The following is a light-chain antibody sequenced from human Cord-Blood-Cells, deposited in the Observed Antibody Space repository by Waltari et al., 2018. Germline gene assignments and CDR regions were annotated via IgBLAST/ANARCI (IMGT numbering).Light chain of an antibody. CDR2: DAS. V-gene: IGKV3-11*01. CDR3: QQRSNWPT. Sequence: IVLTQPPATLSLSPGERATLSCRASQSVSSYLAWYQQKPGQAPRLLIYDASNRATGIPARFSGSGSGTDFTLTISSLEPEDFAVDYCQQRSNWPTFGQGTRLEIK. CDR1: QSVSSY. J-gene: IGKJ5*01.